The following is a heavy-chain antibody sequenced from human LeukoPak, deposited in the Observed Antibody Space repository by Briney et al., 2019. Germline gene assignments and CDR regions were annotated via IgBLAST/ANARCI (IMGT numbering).Heavy chain of an antibody. CDR3: AKDRIPTSGWESDS. Sequence: GGSLRLSCEASGFTFSAYAMTWVRQAPGKGLEWVSSIGSDDKAHYSESVKGRFAISRDNSKNTLYLQMNSLRAEDTALYYCAKDRIPTSGWESDSWGQGTLVTVSS. J-gene: IGHJ4*02. D-gene: IGHD3-22*01. CDR2: IGSDDKA. V-gene: IGHV3-23*01. CDR1: GFTFSAYA.